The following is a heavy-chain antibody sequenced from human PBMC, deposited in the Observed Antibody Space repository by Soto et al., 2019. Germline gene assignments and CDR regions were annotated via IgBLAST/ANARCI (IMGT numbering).Heavy chain of an antibody. D-gene: IGHD5-12*01. CDR3: AREGAGGGHSGYVVGSIDY. Sequence: QVQLVQSGAEVKKPGASVKVSCKASGYTFTSYGISWVRQAPGQGLEWMGWISAYNGNTNYAQKLQGRVTMTTDTSTSTGYMELRSLRSDDTAVYYCAREGAGGGHSGYVVGSIDYWGQGTLVTVSS. CDR2: ISAYNGNT. CDR1: GYTFTSYG. V-gene: IGHV1-18*01. J-gene: IGHJ4*02.